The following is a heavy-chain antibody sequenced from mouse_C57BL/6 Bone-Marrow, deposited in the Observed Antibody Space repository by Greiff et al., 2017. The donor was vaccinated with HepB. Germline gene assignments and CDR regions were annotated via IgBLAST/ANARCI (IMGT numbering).Heavy chain of an antibody. V-gene: IGHV14-3*01. J-gene: IGHJ4*01. D-gene: IGHD1-1*01. CDR1: GFNIKNTY. Sequence: EVQLQQSVAELVRPGASVKLSCTASGFNIKNTYMHWVKQRPEQGLEWIGRIDPANGNTKYAPKFQGKATLTADKSSSTAYMQLSSLTSEDSAVYFCASYITTVVGGDYWGQGTSVTVSS. CDR2: IDPANGNT. CDR3: ASYITTVVGGDY.